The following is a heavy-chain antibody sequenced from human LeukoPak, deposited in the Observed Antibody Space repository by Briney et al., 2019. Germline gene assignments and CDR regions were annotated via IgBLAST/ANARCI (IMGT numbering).Heavy chain of an antibody. CDR3: ARVNGYCSGGSCYDAFDI. D-gene: IGHD2-15*01. Sequence: KPSETLPLTCAVYGGSFSGYYWSWIRQPPGKGLEWIGEINHSGSTNYNPSLKSRVTISVDTSKNQFSLKLSSVTAADTAVYYCARVNGYCSGGSCYDAFDIWGQGTMVTVSS. CDR2: INHSGST. CDR1: GGSFSGYY. V-gene: IGHV4-34*01. J-gene: IGHJ3*02.